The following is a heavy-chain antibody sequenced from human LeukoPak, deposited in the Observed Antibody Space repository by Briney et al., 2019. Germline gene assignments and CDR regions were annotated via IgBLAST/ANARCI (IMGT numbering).Heavy chain of an antibody. CDR3: ARAHILTGYSDDAFDI. D-gene: IGHD3-9*01. V-gene: IGHV4-4*07. J-gene: IGHJ3*02. Sequence: SETLSLTCTVSGGSISSYYWSWIRQPAGKGLEWIGRIYTSGSTNYNPSLKSRVTMSVDTSKNQFSLKLSSVTAADTAVYYCARAHILTGYSDDAFDIWGQGTMVTVPS. CDR1: GGSISSYY. CDR2: IYTSGST.